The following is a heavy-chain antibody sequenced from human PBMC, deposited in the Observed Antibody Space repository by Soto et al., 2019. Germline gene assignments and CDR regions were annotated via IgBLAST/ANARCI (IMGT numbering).Heavy chain of an antibody. CDR1: GASLSGIY. Sequence: PSETLSLTCNFSGASLSGIYWSWIRQSPGKGLEWIGRIYATGSSDYNPSLKSRITISVDMSKKQFSLTLRSVTAADTAMYYCVRDGTKNLRDWFDPWGQGIWSSSPQ. D-gene: IGHD1-1*01. V-gene: IGHV4-4*07. CDR2: IYATGSS. CDR3: VRDGTKNLRDWFDP. J-gene: IGHJ5*02.